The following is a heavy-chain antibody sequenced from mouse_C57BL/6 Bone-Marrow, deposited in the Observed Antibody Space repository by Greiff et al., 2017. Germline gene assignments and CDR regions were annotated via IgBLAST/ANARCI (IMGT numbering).Heavy chain of an antibody. Sequence: EVQVVESGGGLVKPGGSLQLSCAASGFTFSSYAMSWVRQTPEKRLEWVATISDGGSYTYYPDSVQGRFTISRDNAKNNLYLQMSHLKSEDTAMYYCARDDESFLYYAMDYWGQGTSVTVSS. V-gene: IGHV5-4*01. D-gene: IGHD1-3*01. CDR1: GFTFSSYA. CDR3: ARDDESFLYYAMDY. CDR2: ISDGGSYT. J-gene: IGHJ4*01.